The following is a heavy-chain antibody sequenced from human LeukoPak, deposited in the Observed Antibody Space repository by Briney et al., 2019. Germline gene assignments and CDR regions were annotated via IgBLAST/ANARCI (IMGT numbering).Heavy chain of an antibody. D-gene: IGHD2-15*01. CDR1: GVTFSSYA. CDR2: IIPIFGTA. Sequence: SVKVSCKASGVTFSSYAISWVRQAPGQGLERMGGIIPIFGTANYAQKFQGRVTITADKSTSTAYMELSSLRSEDTAVYYCARDGETLGYCSGGSCYQDYWGQGTLVTVSS. CDR3: ARDGETLGYCSGGSCYQDY. V-gene: IGHV1-69*06. J-gene: IGHJ4*02.